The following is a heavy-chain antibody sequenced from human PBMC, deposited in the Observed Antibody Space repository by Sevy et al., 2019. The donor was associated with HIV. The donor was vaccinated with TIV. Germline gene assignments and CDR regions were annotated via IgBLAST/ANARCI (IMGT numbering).Heavy chain of an antibody. CDR1: GGSISSYY. D-gene: IGHD2-2*01. V-gene: IGHV4-59*01. CDR3: ARYGVVPAATYFDY. Sequence: SETLSLTCTVSGGSISSYYWSWIRQPPGKGLEWIGYIYYSGSTNYNPSLKSRVTISVDTSKNQFSLKLGSVTAADTAVYYCARYGVVPAATYFDYWGQGTLVTVSS. CDR2: IYYSGST. J-gene: IGHJ4*02.